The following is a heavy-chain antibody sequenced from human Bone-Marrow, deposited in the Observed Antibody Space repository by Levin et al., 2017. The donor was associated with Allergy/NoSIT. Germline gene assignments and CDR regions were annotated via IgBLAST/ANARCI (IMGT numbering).Heavy chain of an antibody. D-gene: IGHD3-3*01. V-gene: IGHV4-34*01. CDR2: INHSGST. CDR1: GGSFSGYY. Sequence: PSETLSLTCAVYGGSFSGYYWSWIRQPPGKGLEWIGEINHSGSTNYNPSLKSRVTISVDTSKNQFSLKLSSVTAADTAVYYCARGARFLEWLYPFDYWGQGTLVTVSS. J-gene: IGHJ4*02. CDR3: ARGARFLEWLYPFDY.